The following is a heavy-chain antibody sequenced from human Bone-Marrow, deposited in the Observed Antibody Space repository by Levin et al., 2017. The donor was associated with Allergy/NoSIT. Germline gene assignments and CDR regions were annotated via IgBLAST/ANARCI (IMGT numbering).Heavy chain of an antibody. Sequence: LSLTCAASGFPFNTYWMHWVRKAPGKGLVWVARLNSDGSRTMYADSVKGRFTISRDNAKNTLFLHMSSLRAEDTAVYYCAKDRGDIAVVGTASKHYYHGMDVWGQGTTVTVSS. CDR3: AKDRGDIAVVGTASKHYYHGMDV. V-gene: IGHV3-74*03. J-gene: IGHJ6*02. CDR2: LNSDGSRT. CDR1: GFPFNTYW. D-gene: IGHD6-19*01.